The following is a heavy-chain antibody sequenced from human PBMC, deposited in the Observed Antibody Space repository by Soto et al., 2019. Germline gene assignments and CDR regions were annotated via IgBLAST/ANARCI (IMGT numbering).Heavy chain of an antibody. J-gene: IGHJ4*02. V-gene: IGHV3-21*01. Sequence: GGSLRLSCAASGFTFSSYSMNWVRQAPGKGLEWVSSISSSSSYIYYADSVKGRFTISRDNAKNSLYLQMNSLRAEDTAVYYCARAYCSSTRCYFDYWGQGTLVTVSS. CDR1: GFTFSSYS. CDR3: ARAYCSSTRCYFDY. D-gene: IGHD2-2*01. CDR2: ISSSSSYI.